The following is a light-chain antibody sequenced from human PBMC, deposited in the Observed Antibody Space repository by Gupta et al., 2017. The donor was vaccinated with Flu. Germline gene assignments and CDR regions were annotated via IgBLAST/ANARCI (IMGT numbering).Light chain of an antibody. CDR1: QSVLYNSNNKDY. J-gene: IGKJ1*01. CDR3: QQENNPPRT. Sequence: DLVLTPSPDSLAVSLGERATINCRSSQSVLYNSNNKDYLAWYQQKPGQAPKLLIFGASTRETGVPDRFSGSGSGTEFTLTISSRQAEDVAVYYCQQENNPPRTFGQGTKVEIK. V-gene: IGKV4-1*01. CDR2: GAS.